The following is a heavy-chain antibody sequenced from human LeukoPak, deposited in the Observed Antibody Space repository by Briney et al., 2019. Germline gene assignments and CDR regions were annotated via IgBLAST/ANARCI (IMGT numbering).Heavy chain of an antibody. CDR2: ISSGSSTK. V-gene: IGHV3-48*04. CDR3: ARPPGDY. J-gene: IGHJ4*02. CDR1: GFTFSSYS. Sequence: QPGGSLRLSCAASGFTFSSYSMNWVRQAPGKGLEWVSYISSGSSTKYYADSVKGRFTISRDNAKNSLYLQMNSLTVEDTAVYYCARPPGDYWGQGTLVTVSS.